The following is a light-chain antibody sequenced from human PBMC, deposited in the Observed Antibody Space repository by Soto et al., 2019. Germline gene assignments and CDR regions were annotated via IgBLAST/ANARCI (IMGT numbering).Light chain of an antibody. J-gene: IGLJ3*02. CDR3: AAWDDSLRGWV. Sequence: QSVLTQPPSASGTPGQRVTSSCSGSSSNIGGNYVNWYQQLPGTAPKLLIYMNNQRPSGVPDRFSGSKSGTSASLAISGLRSEDEAHYYCAAWDDSLRGWVFGGGTKVTVL. CDR2: MNN. V-gene: IGLV1-47*01. CDR1: SSNIGGNY.